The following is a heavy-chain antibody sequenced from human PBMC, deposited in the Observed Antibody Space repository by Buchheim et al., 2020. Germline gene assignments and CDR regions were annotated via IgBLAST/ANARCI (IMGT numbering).Heavy chain of an antibody. CDR3: ARSLTYSSGSYSFGY. J-gene: IGHJ4*02. CDR1: GDSVSSGSYY. V-gene: IGHV4-61*01. CDR2: IYYTGSA. D-gene: IGHD6-19*01. Sequence: LQESGPGLVKPSETLSLTCAVSGDSVSSGSYYWSWIRQPPGRGLEWIGSIYYTGSANYNPSLQSRVHISSDTSKNQFSLKLRSVTAADTALYYCARSLTYSSGSYSFGYWGQGAL.